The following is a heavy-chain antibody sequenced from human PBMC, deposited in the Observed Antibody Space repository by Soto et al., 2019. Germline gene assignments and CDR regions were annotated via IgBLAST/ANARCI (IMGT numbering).Heavy chain of an antibody. CDR2: INPSGGST. V-gene: IGHV1-46*01. Sequence: ASVKVSCKASGYTFTSYYMHWVRQAPGQGLEWMGIINPSGGSTSYAQKFQGRVTMTRDTSTSTVYMELSSLRSEDTAVYYCARTYYDFWSGYLFDYWGQGTPVTVSS. J-gene: IGHJ4*02. CDR1: GYTFTSYY. D-gene: IGHD3-3*01. CDR3: ARTYYDFWSGYLFDY.